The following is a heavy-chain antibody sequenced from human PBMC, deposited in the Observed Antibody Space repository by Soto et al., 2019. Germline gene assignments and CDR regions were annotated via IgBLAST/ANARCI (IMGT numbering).Heavy chain of an antibody. D-gene: IGHD2-2*01. CDR2: ISYDGSNK. CDR3: ARGISEGCISTSCYGPPN. V-gene: IGHV3-30*01. Sequence: QVQLVESGGGVVQPGRSLRLSCAACGFTFSSYAMHSVRQAPGKGLEWVAVISYDGSNKYYADSVKGRFTSSRDNSKNTLYLQMNSLRAEDTAVYYCARGISEGCISTSCYGPPNWGQGTLVTVSS. CDR1: GFTFSSYA. J-gene: IGHJ4*02.